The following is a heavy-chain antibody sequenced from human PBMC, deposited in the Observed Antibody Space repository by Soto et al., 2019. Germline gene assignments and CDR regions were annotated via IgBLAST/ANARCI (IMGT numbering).Heavy chain of an antibody. J-gene: IGHJ5*02. V-gene: IGHV4-59*01. CDR2: IYYSGII. CDR3: AREGGIAVAGLGWFDP. CDR1: GGSISGYY. D-gene: IGHD6-19*01. Sequence: QVQLQESGPGLVKPSETLSLTCTVYGGSISGYYWSWIRQPPGKGLEWIGYIYYSGIINYNPSLKSRVSISVDTFKNQFSLKLSSVTAADTAVYYCAREGGIAVAGLGWFDPWGQGNLVTVSS.